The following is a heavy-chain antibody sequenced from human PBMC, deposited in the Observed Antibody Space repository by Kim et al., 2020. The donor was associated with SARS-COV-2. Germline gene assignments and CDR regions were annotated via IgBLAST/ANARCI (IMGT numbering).Heavy chain of an antibody. J-gene: IGHJ5*02. CDR1: GFTFSSYW. Sequence: GGSLRLSCEASGFTFSSYWMNWVRQGPGKGLVWVSRIKSDGSDTHYVDSVKGRLTISRDNAKNTLHLQLNSLGVEDTAIYYCARGSFQQGFDPWGQGTLVTVSS. V-gene: IGHV3-74*01. D-gene: IGHD6-13*01. CDR2: IKSDGSDT. CDR3: ARGSFQQGFDP.